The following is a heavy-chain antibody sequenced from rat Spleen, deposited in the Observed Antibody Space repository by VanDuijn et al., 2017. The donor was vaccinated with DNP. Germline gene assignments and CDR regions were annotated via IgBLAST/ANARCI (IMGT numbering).Heavy chain of an antibody. Sequence: EVQLVESGGGLVQPGRSLKLSCAASGFIFSNFGMHWIRQAPTKGLEWVAYNSPSGGSTYYRDSVKGRFTISRDNAKSTLYLQMDSLRSEDTATYYCATDNNYFDYWGQGVMVTVSS. CDR3: ATDNNYFDY. V-gene: IGHV5-19*01. J-gene: IGHJ2*01. CDR2: NSPSGGST. CDR1: GFIFSNFG.